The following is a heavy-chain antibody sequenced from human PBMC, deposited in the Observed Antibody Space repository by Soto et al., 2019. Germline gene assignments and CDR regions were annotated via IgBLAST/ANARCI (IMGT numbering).Heavy chain of an antibody. D-gene: IGHD3-22*01. CDR3: ARDYYDSSGYLVSAFDI. Sequence: ASVKVSCKASGGTFSSYAISWVRQAPGQGLEWMGGIVPIFGTANYAQKFQGRVTITADESTSTAYMELSSLRSEDTAVYYCARDYYDSSGYLVSAFDIWGQGTMVTVSS. CDR2: IVPIFGTA. CDR1: GGTFSSYA. J-gene: IGHJ3*02. V-gene: IGHV1-69*13.